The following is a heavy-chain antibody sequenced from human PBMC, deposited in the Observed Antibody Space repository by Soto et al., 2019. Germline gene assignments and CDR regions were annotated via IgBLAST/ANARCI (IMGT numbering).Heavy chain of an antibody. V-gene: IGHV4-39*01. CDR2: IYYSGST. CDR1: GGSISSSSYY. J-gene: IGHJ4*02. D-gene: IGHD6-13*01. CDR3: AGHVGDSSSWLDY. Sequence: SETLSLTCTVSGGSISSSSYYWGWIRQPPGKGLEWIGSIYYSGSTYYNPSLKSRVTISVDTSKNQFSLKLSSVTAADTAVYYCAGHVGDSSSWLDYWGQGTLVTVSS.